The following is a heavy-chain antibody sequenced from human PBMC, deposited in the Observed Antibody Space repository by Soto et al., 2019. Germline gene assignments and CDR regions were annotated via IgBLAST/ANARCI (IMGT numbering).Heavy chain of an antibody. V-gene: IGHV4-59*08. D-gene: IGHD1-26*01. CDR2: IYNSGNT. CDR3: ARLLHSGSYCDYFDY. J-gene: IGHJ4*02. CDR1: GGSISSYY. Sequence: SETLSLTCTVSGGSISSYYWSWIRQPPGKGLEWIGYIYNSGNTNYNPSLKSRVTISVDTSKNQFSLKLSSVTAADTAIYYCARLLHSGSYCDYFDYWGQGSLVTVSS.